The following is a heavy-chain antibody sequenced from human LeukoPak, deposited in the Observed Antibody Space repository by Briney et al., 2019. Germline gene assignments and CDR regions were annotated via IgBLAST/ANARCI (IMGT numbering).Heavy chain of an antibody. CDR2: INTNTGNP. V-gene: IGHV7-4-1*02. Sequence: ASVKVSCKASGYTFTTYAMNWVRQAPGQGLEWMGWINTNTGNPTYAQGFTGRFVFSLDTSVSTAYLQISSLKAEDTAVYYCARDRRIAAAGIYYFDYWGQGTLVTVSS. CDR1: GYTFTTYA. D-gene: IGHD6-13*01. CDR3: ARDRRIAAAGIYYFDY. J-gene: IGHJ4*02.